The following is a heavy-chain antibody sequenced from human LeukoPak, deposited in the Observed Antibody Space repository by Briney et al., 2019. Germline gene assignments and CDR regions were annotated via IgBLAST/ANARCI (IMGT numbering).Heavy chain of an antibody. D-gene: IGHD3-16*01. CDR1: GFSVSSNY. CDR3: AREKYGGNYFDY. V-gene: IGHV3-66*01. CDR2: IYSGGST. Sequence: GGSLRLSCAASGFSVSSNYMSWVRQAPGKGLEWVSVIYSGGSTYYADSVKGRFTISRDNSKNTLYLQMNGLRAEDSAVYYCAREKYGGNYFDYWGQGTLVTVSS. J-gene: IGHJ4*02.